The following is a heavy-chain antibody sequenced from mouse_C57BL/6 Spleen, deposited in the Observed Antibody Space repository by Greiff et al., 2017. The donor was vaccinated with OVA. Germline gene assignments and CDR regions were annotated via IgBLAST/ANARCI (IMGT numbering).Heavy chain of an antibody. CDR2: ISSGGSYT. J-gene: IGHJ2*01. V-gene: IGHV5-6*01. CDR3: ARHGPYFDY. CDR1: GFTFSSYG. Sequence: EVMLVESGGDLVKPGGSLKLSCAASGFTFSSYGMSWVRQTPDKRLEWVATISSGGSYTYYPDSVQGRFTISRDNAKNTLYLQMSSLKSEDTAMYYCARHGPYFDYWGQGTTLTVSS.